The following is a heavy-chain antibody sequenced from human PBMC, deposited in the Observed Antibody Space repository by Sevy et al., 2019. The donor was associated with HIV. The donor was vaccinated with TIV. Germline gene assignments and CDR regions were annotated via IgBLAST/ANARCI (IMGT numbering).Heavy chain of an antibody. Sequence: GESLKISCKGSGYSFTSYWIGWVRQMPGKGLEWMGIIYPGDSDTRYSPSFQGQVTISADKSISTAYLQWSSLKASDTAMYYCARHCYYGSGSYYITHNWFDPWGQGTLVTVSS. CDR2: IYPGDSDT. J-gene: IGHJ5*02. CDR1: GYSFTSYW. V-gene: IGHV5-51*01. D-gene: IGHD3-10*01. CDR3: ARHCYYGSGSYYITHNWFDP.